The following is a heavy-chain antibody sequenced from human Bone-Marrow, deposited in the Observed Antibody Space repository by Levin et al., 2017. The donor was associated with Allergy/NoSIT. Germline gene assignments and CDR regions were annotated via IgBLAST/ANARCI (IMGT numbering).Heavy chain of an antibody. D-gene: IGHD5-18*01. V-gene: IGHV1-69*13. J-gene: IGHJ6*02. CDR3: ARARPDTAMDHYYYYGMDV. Sequence: SVKVSCKASGGTFSSYAISWVRQAPGQGLEWMGGIIPIFGTANYAQKFQGRVTITADESTSTAYMELSSLRSEDTAVYYCARARPDTAMDHYYYYGMDVWGQGTTVTVSS. CDR2: IIPIFGTA. CDR1: GGTFSSYA.